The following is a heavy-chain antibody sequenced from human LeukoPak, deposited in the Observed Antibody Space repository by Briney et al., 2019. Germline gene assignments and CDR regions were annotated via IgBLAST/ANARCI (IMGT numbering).Heavy chain of an antibody. J-gene: IGHJ3*02. CDR2: MYFNSGAT. V-gene: IGHV1-2*02. CDR1: GFTFRDYY. CDR3: AREGSSASGQDWYAFDI. Sequence: GASVRVSCKASGFTFRDYYVQWVRQVPEQGLEWVGWMYFNSGATRYAPKFQGRVTLTGDTSINTVYMELVSLGSDDTAMYYCAREGSSASGQDWYAFDIWGQETMVTVSS. D-gene: IGHD5-12*01.